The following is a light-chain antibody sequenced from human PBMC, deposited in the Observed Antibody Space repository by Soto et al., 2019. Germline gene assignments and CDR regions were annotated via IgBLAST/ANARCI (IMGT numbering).Light chain of an antibody. CDR1: NSDIGDWNY. V-gene: IGLV2-14*01. CDR3: SSFSSDTTLFV. CDR2: EVN. J-gene: IGLJ1*01. Sequence: QSVLTQPASVSGSPGQSITISCTGANSDIGDWNYVSWYQQSPGKAPKLIIYEVNYRPSGVSYRFSGSNSGNTASLTISGLQAEDEADYYCSSFSSDTTLFVFGAGTKLTVL.